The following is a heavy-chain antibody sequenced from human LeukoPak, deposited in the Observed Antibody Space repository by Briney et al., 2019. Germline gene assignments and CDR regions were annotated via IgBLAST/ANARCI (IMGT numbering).Heavy chain of an antibody. V-gene: IGHV3-64D*09. J-gene: IGHJ4*02. CDR1: GFTFSRYP. Sequence: GGSLRLSCSASGFTFSRYPMHWVRQAPGKGLEYVSAISGNGGSTYYADSVKGRFTISRDISKNTLYLQMSSLRTEDTAIYYCVKAQYDFWSGLDYWGQGTLVTVSS. CDR3: VKAQYDFWSGLDY. D-gene: IGHD3-3*01. CDR2: ISGNGGST.